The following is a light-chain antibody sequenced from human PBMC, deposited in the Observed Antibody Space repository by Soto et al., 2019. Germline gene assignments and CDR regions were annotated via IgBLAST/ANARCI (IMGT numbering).Light chain of an antibody. CDR1: SSDVGSYDH. CDR3: SSFAGSNTVV. CDR2: DLT. J-gene: IGLJ2*01. Sequence: QSVLTQPPSASGSPGQSVTISCAGTSSDVGSYDHVSWYQQHPGKAPKLMIYDLTKRPSGVPDRFSGSKSGNAASLTVSGLQTEDEADYYCSSFAGSNTVVFGGGTKQTVL. V-gene: IGLV2-8*01.